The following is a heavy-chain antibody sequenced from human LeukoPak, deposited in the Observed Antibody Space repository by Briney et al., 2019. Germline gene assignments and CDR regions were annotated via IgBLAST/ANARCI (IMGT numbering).Heavy chain of an antibody. V-gene: IGHV4-4*07. CDR1: GGSIRSYY. CDR3: ASTTIFGVVTYYYMDV. Sequence: SETLSLTCTVSGGSIRSYYWSWIRQPAGKGLEWIGRIYTSGSTNYNPSLKSRVTMSVDTSKNQFSLKLSSVTAADTAVYYCASTTIFGVVTYYYMDVWGKGTTVTVSS. D-gene: IGHD3-3*01. J-gene: IGHJ6*03. CDR2: IYTSGST.